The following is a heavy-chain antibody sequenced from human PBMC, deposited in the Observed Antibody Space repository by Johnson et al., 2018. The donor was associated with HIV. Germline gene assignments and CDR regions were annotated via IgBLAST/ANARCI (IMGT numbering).Heavy chain of an antibody. V-gene: IGHV3-30*02. D-gene: IGHD3-16*01. Sequence: QVQLVESGGGVVQPGGSLRLSCAASGFTFSTYGMHWVRQAPGKGLEWVAFIRYDGTNKYYAGSVKGRFTISRDNSKNALYLQMNSLRSEDTAVYYCAKPPSMGADAFDIWGQGTMVTVSS. CDR1: GFTFSTYG. J-gene: IGHJ3*02. CDR2: IRYDGTNK. CDR3: AKPPSMGADAFDI.